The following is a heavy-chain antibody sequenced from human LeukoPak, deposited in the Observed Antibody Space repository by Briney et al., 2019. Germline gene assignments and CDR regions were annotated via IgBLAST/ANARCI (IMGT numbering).Heavy chain of an antibody. CDR1: GYTFTGYY. Sequence: GASVKVSCKASGYTFTGYYMHWVRQAPGQGLEWMGWINPNSGGTNYAQKFQGRVTMTRDTSINIAYMELSSLRSDDTAVYYCARDRFLGDFWGGYDVWGKGTTVTVSS. V-gene: IGHV1-2*02. CDR2: INPNSGGT. CDR3: ARDRFLGDFWGGYDV. D-gene: IGHD3-3*01. J-gene: IGHJ6*04.